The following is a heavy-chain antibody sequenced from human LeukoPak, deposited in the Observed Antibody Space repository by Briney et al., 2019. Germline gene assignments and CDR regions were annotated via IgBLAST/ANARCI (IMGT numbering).Heavy chain of an antibody. CDR3: ARDGIAAADKKHFDY. D-gene: IGHD6-13*01. CDR1: GGSISSSGYY. CDR2: MYYSGST. Sequence: SETLSLTCTVSGGSISSSGYYWGWIRQPPGKGLEWIGSMYYSGSTYYNPSLKSRVTISVDTSKNQFSLKLSSVTAADTAVYYCARDGIAAADKKHFDYWGQGTLVTVSS. J-gene: IGHJ4*02. V-gene: IGHV4-39*07.